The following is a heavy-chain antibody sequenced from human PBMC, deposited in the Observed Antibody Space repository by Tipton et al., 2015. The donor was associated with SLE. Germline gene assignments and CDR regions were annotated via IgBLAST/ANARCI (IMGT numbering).Heavy chain of an antibody. J-gene: IGHJ3*02. V-gene: IGHV4-39*02. CDR1: GGSISSSSYY. CDR2: IYYSGST. Sequence: LRLSCTVSGGSISSSSYYWGWIRQPPGKGLEWIGSIYYSGSTYYNPSLKSRVTISVDTSKNQFSLKLSSVTAADTAVYYCAREGERAFDIWGQGTMVTVSS. CDR3: AREGERAFDI.